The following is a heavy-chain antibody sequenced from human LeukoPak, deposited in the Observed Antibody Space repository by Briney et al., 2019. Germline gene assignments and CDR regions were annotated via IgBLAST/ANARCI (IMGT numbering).Heavy chain of an antibody. D-gene: IGHD1-14*01. Sequence: SETLSLTCTVSGASISGYYWSWIRQPPGKGLEWIGDIYFGGTTYYKTSLKNRVTISLHTSTNQFSLNLTSVTAADTAEYFCARRTAEWNHRSPEFDPWGQGTLVIVSS. J-gene: IGHJ5*01. V-gene: IGHV4-59*08. CDR1: GASISGYY. CDR2: IYFGGTT. CDR3: ARRTAEWNHRSPEFDP.